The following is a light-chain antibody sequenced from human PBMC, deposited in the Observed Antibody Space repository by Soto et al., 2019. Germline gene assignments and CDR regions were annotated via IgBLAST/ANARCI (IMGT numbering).Light chain of an antibody. CDR3: QSFDAGVSGYV. V-gene: IGLV2-8*01. J-gene: IGLJ1*01. CDR2: EVT. CDR1: SSDVGGHNY. Sequence: QSALTQPPSASGSPGQSVTISCTGTSSDVGGHNYVSWYQQQPGKAPRLMIYEVTKRPSGVPDRFSGSKSGNTASLAITGLQAEDEAEYYCQSFDAGVSGYVFGPGTKLTVL.